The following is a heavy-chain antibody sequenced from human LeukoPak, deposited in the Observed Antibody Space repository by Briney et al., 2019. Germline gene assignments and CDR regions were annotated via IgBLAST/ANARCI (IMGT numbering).Heavy chain of an antibody. CDR1: GXTFSSYW. J-gene: IGHJ6*03. V-gene: IGHV3-48*04. Sequence: GGSXXLSXAASGXTFSSYWMSWVRQAPGKGXEXXSYISSSGSTIYYADSVKGRFTISRDNAKNSLYLQMNSLRAEDTAVYYCARDRVVPAAIYYYYYMDVWGKGTTVTVSS. CDR3: ARDRVVPAAIYYYYYMDV. CDR2: ISSSGSTI. D-gene: IGHD2-2*01.